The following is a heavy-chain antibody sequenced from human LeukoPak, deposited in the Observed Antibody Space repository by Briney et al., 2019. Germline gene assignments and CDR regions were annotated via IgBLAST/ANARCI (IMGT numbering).Heavy chain of an antibody. CDR1: GGSISSYY. CDR3: ASGYSDGSLDY. CDR2: IYYSGST. V-gene: IGHV4-59*01. J-gene: IGHJ4*02. D-gene: IGHD5-18*01. Sequence: SETLSLTCTVSGGSISSYYWSWIRQPPGKGLEWIGYIYYSGSTNYNPSLKGRVTISVDTSKNQFSLKLGSVTAADTAVYYCASGYSDGSLDYWGQGTLVTVSS.